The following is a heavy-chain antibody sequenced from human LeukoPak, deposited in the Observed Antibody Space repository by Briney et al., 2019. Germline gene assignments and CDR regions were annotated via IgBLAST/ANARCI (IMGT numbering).Heavy chain of an antibody. D-gene: IGHD4-11*01. V-gene: IGHV1-8*01. CDR2: RNPNSGAT. Sequence: ASVKVSCKASGYPFTSYGINWVRQAAGQGLEWMGWRNPNSGATGYAQKFQGRVTMTRDTSIGAAYMELSSLISDDTAVYYCARIDRLSAAPTTDWFDPWGQGTLVTVSS. J-gene: IGHJ5*02. CDR3: ARIDRLSAAPTTDWFDP. CDR1: GYPFTSYG.